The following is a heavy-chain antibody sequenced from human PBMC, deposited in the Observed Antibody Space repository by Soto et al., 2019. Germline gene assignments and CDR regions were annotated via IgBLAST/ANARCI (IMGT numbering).Heavy chain of an antibody. Sequence: GGSVRLSCAASGFTFSSYAMSWVRQAPGKGLEWVSAISGSGGSTYYADSVKGRFTISRDNSKNTLYLQMNSLRAEDTAVYYCARLASGGYVNYWGQGTLVTVSS. D-gene: IGHD3-9*01. J-gene: IGHJ4*02. CDR1: GFTFSSYA. CDR2: ISGSGGST. V-gene: IGHV3-23*01. CDR3: ARLASGGYVNY.